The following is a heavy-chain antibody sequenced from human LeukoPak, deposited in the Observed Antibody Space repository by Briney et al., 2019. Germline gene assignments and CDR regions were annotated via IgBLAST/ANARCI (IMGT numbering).Heavy chain of an antibody. J-gene: IGHJ6*02. V-gene: IGHV1-46*01. D-gene: IGHD6-19*01. CDR3: ARAPRIAVAAGYYGMDV. Sequence: ASVKASCKASGYTFTSYYMHWVRQAPGQGLEWMGIINPSGGSTSYAQKFQGRVTMTRDTSTSTAYKELRSLRSDDTAVYYCARAPRIAVAAGYYGMDVWGQGTTVTVSS. CDR1: GYTFTSYY. CDR2: INPSGGST.